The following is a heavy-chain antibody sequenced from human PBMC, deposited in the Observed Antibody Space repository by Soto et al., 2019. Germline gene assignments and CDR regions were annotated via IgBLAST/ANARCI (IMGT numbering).Heavy chain of an antibody. CDR1: GYTFTGYY. V-gene: IGHV1-2*02. CDR3: ARKVVVVVAASIYYYYGMDV. J-gene: IGHJ6*02. Sequence: GASVKVSCKASGYTFTGYYMHWVRQAPGQGLEWMGWINPNSGGTNYAQKLQGRVTMTTDTSTSTAYMELRSLRSDDTAVYYCARKVVVVVAASIYYYYGMDVWGQGTTVTVSS. D-gene: IGHD2-15*01. CDR2: INPNSGGT.